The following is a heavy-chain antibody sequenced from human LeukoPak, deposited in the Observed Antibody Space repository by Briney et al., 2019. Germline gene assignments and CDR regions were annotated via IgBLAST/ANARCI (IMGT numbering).Heavy chain of an antibody. CDR1: GFTFSSYW. CDR2: IKKDGSEK. J-gene: IGHJ3*02. V-gene: IGHV3-7*01. D-gene: IGHD2-8*01. CDR3: ARGSEWGSRGAFDI. Sequence: GGSLRLSCAASGFTFSSYWMSWVRQAPGKGLEWVAIIKKDGSEKYYVDSVKGRFTISRDNAKNSLYLQMNSLRAEDTAVYYCARGSEWGSRGAFDIWGQGTMVTVSS.